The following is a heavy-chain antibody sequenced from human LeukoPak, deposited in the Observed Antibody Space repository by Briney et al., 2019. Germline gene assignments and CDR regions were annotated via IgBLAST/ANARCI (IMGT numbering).Heavy chain of an antibody. J-gene: IGHJ3*02. V-gene: IGHV3-30*04. CDR3: ARGSGVLLWFGELEFDAFDI. CDR1: GFTFSSYA. Sequence: GRSLRLSCAASGFTFSSYAMHWVRQAPGKGLEWVAVISYDGSNKYYADSVKGRFTISRDNSKNTLYLQMNSLRAEDTVVYYCARGSGVLLWFGELEFDAFDIWGQGTMVTVSS. CDR2: ISYDGSNK. D-gene: IGHD3-10*01.